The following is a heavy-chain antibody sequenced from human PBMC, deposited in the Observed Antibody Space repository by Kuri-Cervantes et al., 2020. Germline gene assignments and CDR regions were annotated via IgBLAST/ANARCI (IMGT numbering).Heavy chain of an antibody. J-gene: IGHJ6*02. CDR2: ISSSGSTI. D-gene: IGHD3-16*01. V-gene: IGHV3-11*01. Sequence: GGSLRLSCAASGFIFSDYYMSWIRQAPGKGLEWVSYISSSGSTIYYADSVKGRFTISRDNAKNSLYLQMNSLRAEDTAVYYCARPGGRSSRYYYYGMDVWGQGNTVTVSS. CDR1: GFIFSDYY. CDR3: ARPGGRSSRYYYYGMDV.